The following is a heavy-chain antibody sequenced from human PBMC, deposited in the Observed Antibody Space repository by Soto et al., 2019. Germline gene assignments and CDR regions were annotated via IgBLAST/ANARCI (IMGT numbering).Heavy chain of an antibody. V-gene: IGHV3-23*01. CDR3: AKDREGYGSGSYYNDY. J-gene: IGHJ4*02. D-gene: IGHD3-10*01. Sequence: GGSLRLSCAASGFTFSSYAMSCVRQAPGKGLEWVSGISGRGGSTYYADSVNGRFTISIDNSKNTLYLRMNSLRAEDTAVYYCAKDREGYGSGSYYNDYWGQGTLVTVSS. CDR2: ISGRGGST. CDR1: GFTFSSYA.